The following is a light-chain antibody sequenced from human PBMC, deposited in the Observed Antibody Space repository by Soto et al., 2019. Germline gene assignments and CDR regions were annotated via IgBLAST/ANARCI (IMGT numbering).Light chain of an antibody. J-gene: IGLJ2*01. CDR2: YDD. CDR1: SSNIGNNA. Sequence: QSVLTQPPSVSEAPGQRVTISCSGSSSNIGNNAVNWYQQLPGKAPKLLIYYDDLLPSGVSDRFSGSESGTSASLAISGLQSEDEADYYFAAWDDSLNGPVFGGGTQLTVL. V-gene: IGLV1-36*01. CDR3: AAWDDSLNGPV.